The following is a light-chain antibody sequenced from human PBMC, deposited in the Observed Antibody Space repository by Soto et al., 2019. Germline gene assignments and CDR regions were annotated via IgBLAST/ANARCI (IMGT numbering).Light chain of an antibody. Sequence: QSALTQPASVSGSPGQSITISCAGTRDDIGAYDYVSWYQQHPGNAPKLLVYEVTNRPSGVSDRFSGSKSGNTASLTISGLQAEDEADYYCAAWDGSLNGWVFGGGTKLTVL. CDR1: RDDIGAYDY. CDR2: EVT. J-gene: IGLJ3*02. CDR3: AAWDGSLNGWV. V-gene: IGLV2-14*01.